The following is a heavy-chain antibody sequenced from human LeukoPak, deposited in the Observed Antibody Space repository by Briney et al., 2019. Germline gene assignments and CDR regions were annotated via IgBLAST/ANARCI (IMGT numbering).Heavy chain of an antibody. Sequence: GGSLRLSCAASGFTFSSYAMHWVRQAPGKGLEWVAVISYDGSNKYYADSVKGRFTISRDNSKNTLYLQMNSLRAEDTAVYYCARDRSPFWFGDGMVVWGQGTTVTVSS. CDR3: ARDRSPFWFGDGMVV. V-gene: IGHV3-30*04. J-gene: IGHJ6*02. D-gene: IGHD3-10*01. CDR2: ISYDGSNK. CDR1: GFTFSSYA.